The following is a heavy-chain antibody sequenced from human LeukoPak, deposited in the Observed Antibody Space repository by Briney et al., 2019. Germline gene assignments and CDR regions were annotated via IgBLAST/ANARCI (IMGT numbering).Heavy chain of an antibody. CDR3: VRDLLVFDS. CDR2: IIGSGRDT. D-gene: IGHD2-15*01. V-gene: IGHV3-23*01. Sequence: PGGSLRLSCAASGFTFSSYAMNWVRQAPGKRLEWVSSIIGSGRDTYYADSVKGRITISRDNSKNTVYLQMNSLRAEDTALYYCVRDLLVFDSWGQGTLVTVSS. J-gene: IGHJ4*02. CDR1: GFTFSSYA.